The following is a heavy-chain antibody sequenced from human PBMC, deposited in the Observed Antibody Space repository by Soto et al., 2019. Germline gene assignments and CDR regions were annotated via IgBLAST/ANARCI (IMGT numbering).Heavy chain of an antibody. J-gene: IGHJ6*02. CDR2: IYYSGST. V-gene: IGHV4-39*01. Sequence: SETLSLTCTVSGGSISSSSYYWGWIRQPPGKGLEWIGSIYYSGSTYYNPSLKSRVTISVDTSKNQFSLKLSSVTAADTAVYYCAYDSSGYYYYYYGMDVWGQGTTVTVSS. CDR3: AYDSSGYYYYYYGMDV. CDR1: GGSISSSSYY. D-gene: IGHD3-22*01.